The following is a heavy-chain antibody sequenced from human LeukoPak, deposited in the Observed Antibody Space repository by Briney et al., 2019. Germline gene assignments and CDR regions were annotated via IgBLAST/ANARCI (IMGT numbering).Heavy chain of an antibody. D-gene: IGHD6-13*01. CDR1: GFTVSSNY. Sequence: GGSLRLSCAASGFTVSSNYMSWVRQAPGKGLEWVSVIYSGGSTYYADSVKGRFTISRDNSKNTLYLQMNSLGAEDTAVYYCARDPAQYIAAAGFDYWGQGTLVTVSS. CDR3: ARDPAQYIAAAGFDY. CDR2: IYSGGST. J-gene: IGHJ4*02. V-gene: IGHV3-53*05.